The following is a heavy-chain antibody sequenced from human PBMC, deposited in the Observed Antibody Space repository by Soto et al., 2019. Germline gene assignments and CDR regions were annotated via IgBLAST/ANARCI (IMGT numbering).Heavy chain of an antibody. Sequence: GGSLRLSCAASGFTFSDHYMDWVRQAPGKGLEWVGRTRNKANSYTTEYAASVKGRFTISRDDSKNSLYLQMNSLKTEDTAVYYCARVGAMGAFDIWGQGTMVTVSS. V-gene: IGHV3-72*01. CDR3: ARVGAMGAFDI. J-gene: IGHJ3*02. CDR1: GFTFSDHY. CDR2: TRNKANSYTT. D-gene: IGHD1-26*01.